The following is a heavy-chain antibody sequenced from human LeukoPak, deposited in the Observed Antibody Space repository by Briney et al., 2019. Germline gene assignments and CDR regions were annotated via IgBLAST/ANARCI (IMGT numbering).Heavy chain of an antibody. D-gene: IGHD6-19*01. V-gene: IGHV4-30-4*08. CDR1: GGSISRGDYY. Sequence: PSETLSLTCTVSGGSISRGDYYWSWIRQPPGKGLEWIGYIYYSGSTYYNPSLKSRVTISEDTSKNQFSLKLSSVTAADTDVYYCAREAGSSGWYGNDAFDIWGQGTMVTVSS. CDR2: IYYSGST. CDR3: AREAGSSGWYGNDAFDI. J-gene: IGHJ3*02.